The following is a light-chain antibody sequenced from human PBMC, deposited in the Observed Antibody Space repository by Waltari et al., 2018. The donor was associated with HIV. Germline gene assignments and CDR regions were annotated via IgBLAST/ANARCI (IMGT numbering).Light chain of an antibody. CDR1: RSNIGAGYD. Sequence: QSVLTQPPSVSGAPGQRVTISCTGSRSNIGAGYDVYWYQQLPGTDPKLLIYRNKQRPSGVPDRFSGSKSGTSASRAISGLRSEDEADYYCAAWDNSLSVLVVFGGGTKLTVL. CDR2: RNK. V-gene: IGLV1-47*01. CDR3: AAWDNSLSVLVV. J-gene: IGLJ2*01.